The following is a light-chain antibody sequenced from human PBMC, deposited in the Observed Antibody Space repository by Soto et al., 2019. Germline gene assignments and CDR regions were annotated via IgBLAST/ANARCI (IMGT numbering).Light chain of an antibody. V-gene: IGKV1-9*01. CDR2: AAS. J-gene: IGKJ2*01. Sequence: IQLTQSPSSLSASVGDRVTITCRASQGISSYLAWYQQKPGKAPKLVIYAASTLQSGVPSMFSGSGSGTYFTLTISSLQPEDFATYYGQQLNSYPRTFGQGTKPEIK. CDR1: QGISSY. CDR3: QQLNSYPRT.